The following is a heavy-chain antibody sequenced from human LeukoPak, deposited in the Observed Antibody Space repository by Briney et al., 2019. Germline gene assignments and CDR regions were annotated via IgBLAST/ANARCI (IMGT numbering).Heavy chain of an antibody. D-gene: IGHD3-16*01. CDR3: ARHYSYARAWFDP. CDR2: INHSGST. Sequence: PSETLSLTCAVYGGSFSGYYWSWIRQPPGKGLEWIGEINHSGSTNYNPSLKSRVTISVDTSKNQFSLNLTSVTAADTAVYYCARHYSYARAWFDPWGQGTLVTVSS. CDR1: GGSFSGYY. J-gene: IGHJ5*02. V-gene: IGHV4-34*01.